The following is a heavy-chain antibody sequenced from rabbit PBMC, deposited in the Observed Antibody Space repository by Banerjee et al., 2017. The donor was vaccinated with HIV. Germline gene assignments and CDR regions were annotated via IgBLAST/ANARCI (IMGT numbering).Heavy chain of an antibody. CDR1: GFSFSSSYY. Sequence: QSLEESGGDLVKPGASLTLTCTASGFSFSSSYYISWVRQAPGKGLEWIACIYAGSSGSTYYASWAKGRFTISKTSSTTVTLQMTSLTAADTATYFCARDAGYAGYGYATGSYYFNLWGQGTLVTVS. D-gene: IGHD6-1*01. CDR3: ARDAGYAGYGYATGSYYFNL. CDR2: IYAGSSGST. V-gene: IGHV1S40*01. J-gene: IGHJ4*01.